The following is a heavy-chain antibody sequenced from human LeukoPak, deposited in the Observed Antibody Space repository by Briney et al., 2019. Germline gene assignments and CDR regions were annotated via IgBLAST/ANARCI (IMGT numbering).Heavy chain of an antibody. J-gene: IGHJ4*02. V-gene: IGHV3-33*01. CDR3: ARDATVTTGYFDY. D-gene: IGHD4-17*01. Sequence: GRSLRLSCAASGFTFSSYGMHWVRQAPGKGLEWVAVIWYDGSNKYYADSVKGRFTISRDNSKNTLYLQVNSLRAEDTAVYYCARDATVTTGYFDYWGQGTLVTVSS. CDR2: IWYDGSNK. CDR1: GFTFSSYG.